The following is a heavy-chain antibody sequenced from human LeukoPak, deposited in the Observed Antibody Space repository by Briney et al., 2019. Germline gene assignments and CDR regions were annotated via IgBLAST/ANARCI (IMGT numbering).Heavy chain of an antibody. CDR2: INWDGGST. Sequence: GGSLRLSCAASGFTFDVYTMHWIRQAPGRGLEWVSLINWDGGSTYYADSVKGRFTISRDNSKNSLYLQMNSLRAEDTALYYCAKDFRAISVAGTYYFDCWGQGTLVTVSS. CDR1: GFTFDVYT. V-gene: IGHV3-43*01. D-gene: IGHD6-19*01. J-gene: IGHJ4*02. CDR3: AKDFRAISVAGTYYFDC.